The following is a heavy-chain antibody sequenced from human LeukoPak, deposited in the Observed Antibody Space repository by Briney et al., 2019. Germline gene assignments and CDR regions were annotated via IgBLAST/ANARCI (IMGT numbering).Heavy chain of an antibody. CDR2: ITSSGDDI. Sequence: GGSLRLSCAASGFTFSDYYMSWIRQAPGKGLEWVAYITSSGDDIYYADSVKGRFTISRDNAKNALFLRMSSLRVEDTATYYCASDIVAASGDFWGQGTLVSVSS. J-gene: IGHJ4*02. CDR1: GFTFSDYY. CDR3: ASDIVAASGDF. V-gene: IGHV3-11*01. D-gene: IGHD5-12*01.